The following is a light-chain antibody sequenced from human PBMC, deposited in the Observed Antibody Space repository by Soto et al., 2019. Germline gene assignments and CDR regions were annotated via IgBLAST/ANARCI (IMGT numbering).Light chain of an antibody. J-gene: IGKJ4*01. CDR1: QSVSSY. Sequence: EIVLTQSPATLSLSPGERATLSCRASQSVSSYLAWYQQKPGQAPRLLIYYASNRATGIPARFSGSGSGTDFTLTISSLEPEDFAVYYCQQRSNWPLTFVGGTKVEIK. V-gene: IGKV3-11*01. CDR3: QQRSNWPLT. CDR2: YAS.